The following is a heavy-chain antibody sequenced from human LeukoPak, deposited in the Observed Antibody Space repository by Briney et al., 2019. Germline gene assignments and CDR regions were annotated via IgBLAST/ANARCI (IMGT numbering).Heavy chain of an antibody. CDR2: IYYSGST. CDR3: ARYCSGGSCSTSNDAFDI. J-gene: IGHJ3*02. D-gene: IGHD2-15*01. CDR1: GGSISSYY. Sequence: SETLSLTCTVSGGSISSYYWSWIRQPPGKGLEWIGYIYYSGSTNYNPSLKSRVTISVDTSKNQFSLKLSSVTAADTAVYCCARYCSGGSCSTSNDAFDIWGQGTMVTVSS. V-gene: IGHV4-59*08.